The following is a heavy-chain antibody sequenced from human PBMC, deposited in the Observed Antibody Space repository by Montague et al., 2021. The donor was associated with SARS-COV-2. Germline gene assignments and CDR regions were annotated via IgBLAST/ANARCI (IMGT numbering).Heavy chain of an antibody. J-gene: IGHJ4*02. Sequence: SETLSLTCAVYGGSSSDHHWTWIRQSPGDGLEWIGQINYGGSTKYNPSHKSRVTISIATAKNQFSLKLTSVTAADTAVYYCARGAPGYWGQGTLVTVSS. CDR1: GGSSSDHH. V-gene: IGHV4-34*01. CDR2: INYGGST. CDR3: ARGAPGY.